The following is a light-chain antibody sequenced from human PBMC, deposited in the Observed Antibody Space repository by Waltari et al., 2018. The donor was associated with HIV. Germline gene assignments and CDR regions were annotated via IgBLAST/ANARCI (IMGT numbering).Light chain of an antibody. CDR2: KAS. CDR1: QSISSW. J-gene: IGKJ2*01. Sequence: DILMTQSPSILSASVGDRVIITCRASQSISSWLAWYQHKPGTAPKLLIYKASVLEGGVPSRFSGSGSGTEFTLNITTLQTDDFATYYCQHYSSSPYTFGQGTNLEIK. V-gene: IGKV1-5*03. CDR3: QHYSSSPYT.